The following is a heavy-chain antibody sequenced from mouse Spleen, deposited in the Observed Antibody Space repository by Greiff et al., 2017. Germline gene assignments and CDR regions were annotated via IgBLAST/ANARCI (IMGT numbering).Heavy chain of an antibody. CDR2: IDPEDGDT. J-gene: IGHJ3*01. CDR1: GFNIKDYY. Sequence: EVQLQQSGAELVRPGASVKLSCTASGFNIKDYYMHWVKQRPEQGLEWIGRIDPEDGDTEYAPKFQVKATMTADTSSNTAYLQLSSLTSEDTAVYYCTTNYYGSSHEGFAYWGQGTLVTVSA. D-gene: IGHD1-1*01. V-gene: IGHV14-1*01. CDR3: TTNYYGSSHEGFAY.